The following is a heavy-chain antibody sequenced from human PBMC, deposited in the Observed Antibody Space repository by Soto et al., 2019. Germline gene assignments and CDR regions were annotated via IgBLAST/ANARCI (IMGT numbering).Heavy chain of an antibody. Sequence: EVQLVESGGGLVQPGRSLRLSCAASGFTFDDYAMHWVRQAPGKGLAWVSGISWNSGSIGYVDSVKGRLTISRHNAKYSLYLHRNSLRAEDTVLYYCAKVRGIASAAVDYWGQGTLVTV. CDR2: ISWNSGSI. J-gene: IGHJ4*02. D-gene: IGHD6-13*01. V-gene: IGHV3-9*01. CDR3: AKVRGIASAAVDY. CDR1: GFTFDDYA.